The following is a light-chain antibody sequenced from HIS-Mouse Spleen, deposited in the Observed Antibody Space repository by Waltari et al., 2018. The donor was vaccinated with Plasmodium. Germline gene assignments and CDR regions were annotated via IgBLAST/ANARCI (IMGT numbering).Light chain of an antibody. V-gene: IGLV3-10*01. Sequence: SYELTKPPPGSGSPEKRARITCPGEAWQKKMANWYQKKSGQAPGLVIYEDRKRPSGIPERFSGSSSGTMATLTISGAQVEDEADYYCYSTDSSGNHRVFGGGTKLTVL. CDR2: EDR. CDR3: YSTDSSGNHRV. CDR1: AWQKKM. J-gene: IGLJ3*02.